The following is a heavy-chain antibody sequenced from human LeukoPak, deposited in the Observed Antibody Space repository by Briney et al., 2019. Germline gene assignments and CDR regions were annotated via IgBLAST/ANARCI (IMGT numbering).Heavy chain of an antibody. Sequence: PGGSLRLSCAASGFTFSNYAMNWVRQAPGRGLEWVLGISGGGGSTWYADSVKGRFTISRDDSKNTVYLQMNSLRAEDTAIYYCAKVAPGYCSSTSCYRGIDYWGQGTLVTVS. D-gene: IGHD2-2*01. CDR2: ISGGGGST. V-gene: IGHV3-23*01. J-gene: IGHJ4*02. CDR1: GFTFSNYA. CDR3: AKVAPGYCSSTSCYRGIDY.